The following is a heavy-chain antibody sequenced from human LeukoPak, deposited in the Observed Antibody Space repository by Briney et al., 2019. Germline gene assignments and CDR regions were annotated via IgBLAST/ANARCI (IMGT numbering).Heavy chain of an antibody. CDR2: ISGSGRTL. D-gene: IGHD6-13*01. J-gene: IGHJ6*02. CDR3: ARDRDGSRWSNGMGV. CDR1: GFTFSSYE. Sequence: GGSLRLSCAASGFTFSSYEMHWVRQAPGKGLEWVSYISGSGRTLYYAESVRGRFTISRDNAKNSLYLQMNSLRAEDTAVYYCARDRDGSRWSNGMGVWGQGTTVTVSS. V-gene: IGHV3-48*03.